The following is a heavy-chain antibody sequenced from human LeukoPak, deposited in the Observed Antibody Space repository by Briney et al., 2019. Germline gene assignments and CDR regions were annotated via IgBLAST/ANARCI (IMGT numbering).Heavy chain of an antibody. J-gene: IGHJ4*02. CDR2: MNQDGSAR. D-gene: IGHD2-2*01. CDR3: AKDNTPALDY. V-gene: IGHV3-7*04. Sequence: GSLRLSCAASGFTFSSYWMSWVRQAPGKGLEWVANMNQDGSARYYVDSVKGRFTISRDNAKNSLYLQMNSLRPEDTAIYYCAKDNTPALDYWGQGTLVTVSS. CDR1: GFTFSSYW.